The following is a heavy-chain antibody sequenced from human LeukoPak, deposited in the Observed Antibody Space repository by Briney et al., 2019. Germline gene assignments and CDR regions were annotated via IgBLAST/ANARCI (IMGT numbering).Heavy chain of an antibody. J-gene: IGHJ5*02. D-gene: IGHD3-10*01. CDR1: GYTFTGYY. CDR3: ARGIYSGIYGRLDP. Sequence: ASVKVSCKASGYTFTGYYMHWVRQAPGQGLEWMGWIDPNSGGTGYAQKFQGRVTLTRDTSIRTAYMDLSSLRSGDTAVYYCARGIYSGIYGRLDPWGQGTLVTVSS. V-gene: IGHV1-2*02. CDR2: IDPNSGGT.